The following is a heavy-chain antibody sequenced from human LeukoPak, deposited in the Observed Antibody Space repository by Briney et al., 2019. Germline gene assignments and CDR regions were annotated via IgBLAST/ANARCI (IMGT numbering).Heavy chain of an antibody. CDR3: ARGRSFGFDFDS. CDR1: GVTINTCCYY. J-gene: IGHJ4*02. D-gene: IGHD3-3*02. Sequence: PSGTLSLTCAVSGVTINTCCYYWTWIRQPPGKGLEWIGYKYYSGSTRYNSSLRSRLSLSLDTSNNQFSLKLSSVTAADTAVYYCARGRSFGFDFDSWGQGTLVIVSS. CDR2: KYYSGST. V-gene: IGHV4-61*01.